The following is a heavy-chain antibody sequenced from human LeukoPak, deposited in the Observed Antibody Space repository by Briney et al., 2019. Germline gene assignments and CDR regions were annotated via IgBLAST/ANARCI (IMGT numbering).Heavy chain of an antibody. CDR3: ARVGWLQSPGRAFDI. D-gene: IGHD5-24*01. CDR1: GGSISSGGYS. V-gene: IGHV4-30-2*01. Sequence: SQTLSLTCAVSGGSISSGGYSWSWIRQPPGKGLEWIAIIYQSGSTYYNPSLKSRVTISLDRSKNQFSLKLISVTAADTAVYYCARVGWLQSPGRAFDIWGPGTMVTVSS. J-gene: IGHJ3*02. CDR2: IYQSGST.